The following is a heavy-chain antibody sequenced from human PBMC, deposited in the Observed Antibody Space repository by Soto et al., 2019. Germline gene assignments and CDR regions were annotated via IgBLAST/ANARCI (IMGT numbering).Heavy chain of an antibody. CDR3: AKADKTGIENL. J-gene: IGHJ5*02. Sequence: PSETLSLTCTVSGGSISSGDFYWSWIRQPPGKGLELIGNIYYSGSTYYNPSLRSRAIMSVDTSQNQFSLKLSSLTAADTAVYYCAKADKTGIENLWGQGTLVTVSS. V-gene: IGHV4-30-4*01. CDR1: GGSISSGDFY. CDR2: IYYSGST. D-gene: IGHD1-1*01.